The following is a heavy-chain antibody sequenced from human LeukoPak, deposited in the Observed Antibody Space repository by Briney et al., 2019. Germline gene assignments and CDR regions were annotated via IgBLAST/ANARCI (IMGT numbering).Heavy chain of an antibody. D-gene: IGHD2-2*01. V-gene: IGHV4-34*01. CDR1: GGSFSGYY. J-gene: IGHJ6*04. CDR2: INHSGST. Sequence: SETLSLTCAVYGGSFSGYYWSWIRHPPGKGLEWIGEINHSGSTNYNPSLKSRVTISVDTSKNQFSLKLSSVTAADTAVYYCARGRSSYQLLSYYYYGMDVWGKGTTVTVSS. CDR3: ARGRSSYQLLSYYYYGMDV.